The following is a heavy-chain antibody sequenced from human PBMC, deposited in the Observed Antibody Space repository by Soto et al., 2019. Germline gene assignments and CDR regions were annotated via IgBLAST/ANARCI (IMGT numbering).Heavy chain of an antibody. CDR2: INAGNGNT. CDR3: ARHGSGWDY. CDR1: GYTFTSYA. V-gene: IGHV1-3*05. D-gene: IGHD6-19*01. J-gene: IGHJ4*02. Sequence: QVQLVQSGAEEKKPGASVKVSCKASGYTFTSYAMHWVRQAPGQGLEWMGWINAGNGNTKYSQKFQGRVTITRDTSARTAYMEVSSLRSEDTAVYYCARHGSGWDYWGQGTLVTVSS.